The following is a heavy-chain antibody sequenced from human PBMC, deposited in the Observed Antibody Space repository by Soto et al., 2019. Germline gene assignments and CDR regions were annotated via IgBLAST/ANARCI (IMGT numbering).Heavy chain of an antibody. CDR2: ITGGGSGT. J-gene: IGHJ3*02. D-gene: IGHD1-26*01. CDR3: ANFLMGSHWEDFDR. Sequence: EEQLLESGGGLVQPGDSLRLSCAVSGFSLNNRAMNWVRQAPGEGLEWVSTITGGGSGTYYADSVKGRFTVSRDISKNTVYLQMNSLRADDTVVYYCANFLMGSHWEDFDRWGQGTMVTVSS. CDR1: GFSLNNRA. V-gene: IGHV3-23*01.